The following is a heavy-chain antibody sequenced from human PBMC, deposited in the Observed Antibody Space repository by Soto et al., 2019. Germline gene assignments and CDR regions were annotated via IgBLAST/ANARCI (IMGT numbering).Heavy chain of an antibody. CDR2: VSHSGST. D-gene: IGHD2-2*01. CDR1: GGSISSRNR. CDR3: ANTRGLGLMDA. Sequence: QVHLLESGPGLVEPSGTLSLTCTVSGGSISSRNRWSWVRQSPGKGLEWIGEVSHSGSTNSNPSLKGRFTISLDKSNNQFSLNLESMTAADAAVYFCANTRGLGLMDAWGKGTTVVVSS. J-gene: IGHJ6*03. V-gene: IGHV4-4*02.